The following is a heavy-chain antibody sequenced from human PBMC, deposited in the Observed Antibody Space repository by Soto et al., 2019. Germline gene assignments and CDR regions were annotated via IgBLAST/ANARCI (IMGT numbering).Heavy chain of an antibody. CDR3: AGGGSFSYGKFDY. CDR2: IYYSGTT. J-gene: IGHJ4*02. D-gene: IGHD3-16*01. Sequence: SETLSLTCSVSGVSIISNSYYWGWIRQPPGKGLEWIGTIYYSGTTNYNPSLKSRLTISVDTSKKQFSLKLSSVTAADTAVYYGAGGGSFSYGKFDYWGQGTLVTVAS. CDR1: GVSIISNSYY. V-gene: IGHV4-39*01.